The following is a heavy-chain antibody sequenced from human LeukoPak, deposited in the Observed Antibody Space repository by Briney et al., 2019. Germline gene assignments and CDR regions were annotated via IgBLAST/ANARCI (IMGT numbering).Heavy chain of an antibody. J-gene: IGHJ3*02. CDR3: AKTYTGSYLGAFDI. D-gene: IGHD1-26*01. CDR1: GFTFSIYA. CDR2: ISGGGAVT. Sequence: GGSLRLSCAASGFTFSIYAMTWVRQAPGKGLEWVSAISGGGAVTYYADSVKGRFTISRDNSKNTLYLQMNSLRAEDTAVYYRAKTYTGSYLGAFDIWGQGTMVTVSS. V-gene: IGHV3-23*01.